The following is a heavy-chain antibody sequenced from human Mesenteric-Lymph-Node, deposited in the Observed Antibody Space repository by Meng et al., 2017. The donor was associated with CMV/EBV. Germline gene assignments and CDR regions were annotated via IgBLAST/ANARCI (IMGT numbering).Heavy chain of an antibody. CDR3: AKEGGYCSTNSCLKYYFDY. D-gene: IGHD2-2*01. CDR1: GFTFSNYA. CDR2: ISGSGDST. J-gene: IGHJ4*02. Sequence: GESLKISCAASGFTFSNYAMSWVRQAPGKGLEWVSAISGSGDSTYYADSVKGRFTISRDNSKNTLYLQMNSLRAEDTAVYYCAKEGGYCSTNSCLKYYFDYWGQGTLVTVSS. V-gene: IGHV3-23*01.